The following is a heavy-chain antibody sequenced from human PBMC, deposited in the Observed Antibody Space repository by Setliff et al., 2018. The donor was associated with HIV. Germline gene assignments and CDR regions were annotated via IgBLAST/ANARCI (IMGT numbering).Heavy chain of an antibody. V-gene: IGHV3-48*01. J-gene: IGHJ4*02. D-gene: IGHD2-15*01. CDR1: GFSFSIPT. Sequence: PGGSLRLSCAASGFSFSIPTMNWVRQAPGKGLEWVSYIDSNSGVVYYADSVVDRFTISRDNDKKSLYLHADRLTVDDTAIYYCARGRCSGGSCFFDSWGQGTLVTVSS. CDR3: ARGRCSGGSCFFDS. CDR2: IDSNSGVV.